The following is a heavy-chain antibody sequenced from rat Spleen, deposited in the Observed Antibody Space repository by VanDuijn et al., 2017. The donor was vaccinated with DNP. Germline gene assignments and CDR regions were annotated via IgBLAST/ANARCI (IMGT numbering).Heavy chain of an antibody. J-gene: IGHJ2*01. Sequence: EVQLVESGGGLVQPGRSLKLSCAASGFTFSNYGMAWVRQAPTKGLEWVASISTGGGNTYYRDSVKGRFTISRDNAKSTLYLQMDSMRSEDTATYYCTTASYYYDGSYYYYFDYWGQGVMVTVSS. D-gene: IGHD1-12*02. CDR1: GFTFSNYG. CDR2: ISTGGGNT. V-gene: IGHV5-27*01. CDR3: TTASYYYDGSYYYYFDY.